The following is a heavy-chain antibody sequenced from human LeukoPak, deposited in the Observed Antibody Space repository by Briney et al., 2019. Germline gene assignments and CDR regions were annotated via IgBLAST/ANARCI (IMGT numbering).Heavy chain of an antibody. CDR3: ASGRGDYVWGSYRSIYYDY. D-gene: IGHD3-16*02. CDR2: INHSGST. V-gene: IGHV4-34*01. Sequence: SETLSLTCAVYGGSFSGYYWSWIRQPPGKGLEWIGEINHSGSTNYNPSLKSRVSMSVDTSKNQFSLKLSSVTAADTAVYYCASGRGDYVWGSYRSIYYDYWGQGTLVTVSS. CDR1: GGSFSGYY. J-gene: IGHJ4*02.